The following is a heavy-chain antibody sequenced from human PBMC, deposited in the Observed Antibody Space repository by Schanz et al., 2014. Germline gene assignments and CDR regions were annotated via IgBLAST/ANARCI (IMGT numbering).Heavy chain of an antibody. D-gene: IGHD3-10*01. CDR3: ASLSFPCYFGSGDH. V-gene: IGHV1-2*06. CDR2: FNPGNGGA. J-gene: IGHJ4*02. CDR1: GFIFTGYF. Sequence: QVQLVQSGAEVKKPGDSVTVSCKVSGFIFTGYFIHWIRQAPGQGLEWMGRFNPGNGGANFAEKFQGRVAMTSDTSIKTYAMELTRLTSDDTAVYYCASLSFPCYFGSGDHWGQGTLVTVSS.